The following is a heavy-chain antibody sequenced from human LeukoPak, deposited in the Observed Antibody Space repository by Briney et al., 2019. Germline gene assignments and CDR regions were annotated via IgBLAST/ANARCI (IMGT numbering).Heavy chain of an antibody. D-gene: IGHD3-10*01. Sequence: GGSLRLSCVASGFTFGSYAMSWVRQAPGKGLEWVSAIGSGGIPTNYADSVKGRFTISRDNFENTLYLQMDNLRAEDTAVYYCARDFETGGYYYYGMDVWGQGTTVTVSS. V-gene: IGHV3-23*01. CDR1: GFTFGSYA. J-gene: IGHJ6*02. CDR3: ARDFETGGYYYYGMDV. CDR2: IGSGGIPT.